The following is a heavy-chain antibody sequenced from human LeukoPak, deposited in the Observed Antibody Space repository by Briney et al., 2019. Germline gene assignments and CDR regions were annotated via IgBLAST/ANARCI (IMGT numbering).Heavy chain of an antibody. D-gene: IGHD5-24*01. CDR3: ATGDGYNSYYFNQ. CDR1: GGSFSGYY. V-gene: IGHV4-34*01. Sequence: SETLSLTCAVYGGSFSGYYWSWIRQPPGKGLEWIGSIYYSGNTYYNPSLKSRVTVLVDKSKNVFSLKLNSVTAADTALYYCATGDGYNSYYFNQWGQGILVTVSS. J-gene: IGHJ4*02. CDR2: IYYSGNT.